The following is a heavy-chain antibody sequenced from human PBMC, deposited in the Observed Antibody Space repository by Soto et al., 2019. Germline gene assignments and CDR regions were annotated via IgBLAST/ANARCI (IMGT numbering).Heavy chain of an antibody. CDR1: GFTFSSYA. D-gene: IGHD4-17*01. CDR2: ISYDGSNK. J-gene: IGHJ4*02. CDR3: AKAARTDYGDYAPYYFDY. Sequence: QVQLVESGGGVVQPGRSLRLSCAASGFTFSSYAMHWVRQAPGKGLEWVSVISYDGSNKYYAASVNGRCTISRDNSKNTLYLQMNSLRAEDTAVYYCAKAARTDYGDYAPYYFDYWGQVTLVTVSS. V-gene: IGHV3-30-3*01.